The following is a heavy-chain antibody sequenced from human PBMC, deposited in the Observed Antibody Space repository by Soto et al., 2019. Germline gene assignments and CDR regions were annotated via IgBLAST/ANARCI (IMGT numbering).Heavy chain of an antibody. Sequence: QVQLQQSGPGLVKPSQTLSLTCTVSGGSISGGGYYWSWIRQHPGKGLEWIGYIYYSGSTYYNPSLKSRVIISLDTSKNQFSRKLSSVTAADTAVYYCARGTEAAFYNYGMDVWGQGTTVTVSS. J-gene: IGHJ6*02. D-gene: IGHD1-1*01. V-gene: IGHV4-31*03. CDR3: ARGTEAAFYNYGMDV. CDR1: GGSISGGGYY. CDR2: IYYSGST.